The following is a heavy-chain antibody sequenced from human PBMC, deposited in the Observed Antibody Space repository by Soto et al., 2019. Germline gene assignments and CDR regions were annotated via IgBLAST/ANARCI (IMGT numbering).Heavy chain of an antibody. CDR1: GGTFSSYA. Sequence: SVKVSCKASGGTFSSYAISWVRQAPGQGLEWMGGIIPIFGTANYAQKFQGRVTITADESTSTAYMELSSLRSEDTAVYYCARDVGYCSGGSCYPVYYYYGMDVWGQGTTVTVSS. V-gene: IGHV1-69*13. D-gene: IGHD2-15*01. J-gene: IGHJ6*02. CDR3: ARDVGYCSGGSCYPVYYYYGMDV. CDR2: IIPIFGTA.